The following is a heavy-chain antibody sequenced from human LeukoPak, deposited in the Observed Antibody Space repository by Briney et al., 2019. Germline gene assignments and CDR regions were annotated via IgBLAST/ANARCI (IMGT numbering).Heavy chain of an antibody. V-gene: IGHV3-7*01. CDR3: ARDPTSSWETAFDI. J-gene: IGHJ3*02. D-gene: IGHD1-26*01. CDR1: GFIFSNYW. CDR2: IKEDGSVQ. Sequence: GGSLRLSCAASGFIFSNYWMTWVRQAPGKGLEWVANIKEDGSVQYYVDSVKGRFTTSRDSANNSLYLQMNSLRAEDTAVYYCARDPTSSWETAFDIWGQGTMVTVSS.